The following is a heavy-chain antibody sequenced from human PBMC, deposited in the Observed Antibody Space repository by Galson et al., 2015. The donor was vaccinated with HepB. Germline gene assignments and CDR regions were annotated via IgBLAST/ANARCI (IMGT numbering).Heavy chain of an antibody. D-gene: IGHD1-26*01. CDR1: GFTFSSYG. J-gene: IGHJ6*02. Sequence: SLRLSCAASGFTFSSYGMHWVRQAPGKGLEWVAVIWYDGSNKYYADSVKGRFTISRDNSKNTLYLQMNSLRAKDTAVYYCARTPVGATPTYYYYGMDVWGQGTTVTVSS. CDR3: ARTPVGATPTYYYYGMDV. CDR2: IWYDGSNK. V-gene: IGHV3-33*08.